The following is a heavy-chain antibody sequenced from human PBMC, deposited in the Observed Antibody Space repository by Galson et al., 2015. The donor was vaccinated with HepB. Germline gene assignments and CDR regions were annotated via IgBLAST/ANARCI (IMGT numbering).Heavy chain of an antibody. J-gene: IGHJ3*02. D-gene: IGHD4-17*01. CDR3: ARERGTGGDYGPSGDAFDI. V-gene: IGHV4-30-4*01. Sequence: QPPGKGLEWIGYIYYSGSTYYNPSLKSRVTISVDASKNQFSLKLSSVTAADTAVYYCARERGTGGDYGPSGDAFDIWGQGTMVTVSS. CDR2: IYYSGST.